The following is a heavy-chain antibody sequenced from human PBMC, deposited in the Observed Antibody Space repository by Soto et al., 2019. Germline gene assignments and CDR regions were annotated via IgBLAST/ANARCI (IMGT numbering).Heavy chain of an antibody. Sequence: GGSLRLSCAASGFTVGSNYMSWVRQAPGKGLQWVSVIYSDGSTYYADSVKGRFTISRDNSKNTLYLQMNSLRAEDTAVYYCARDGFSNGVSSRPFDSRGQGTLVTLSS. V-gene: IGHV3-66*01. CDR1: GFTVGSNY. CDR2: IYSDGST. CDR3: ARDGFSNGVSSRPFDS. J-gene: IGHJ4*02. D-gene: IGHD2-8*01.